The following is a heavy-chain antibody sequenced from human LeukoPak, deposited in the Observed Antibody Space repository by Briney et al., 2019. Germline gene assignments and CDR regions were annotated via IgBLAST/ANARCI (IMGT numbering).Heavy chain of an antibody. J-gene: IGHJ4*02. CDR1: GGSISSSTYY. V-gene: IGHV4-39*01. CDR2: IYNSGST. CDR3: ARNSWLQHFDY. Sequence: SETLSLTCTVSGGSISSSTYYWGWIRQPPGKGLEWIGSIYNSGSTYYNPSLKSRVTISVDTSKNQFSLKLSSVTAADTAVYYCARNSWLQHFDYWGRGTLVTVSS. D-gene: IGHD5-24*01.